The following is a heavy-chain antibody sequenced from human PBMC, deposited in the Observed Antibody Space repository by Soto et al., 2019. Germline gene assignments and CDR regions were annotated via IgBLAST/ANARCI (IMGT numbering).Heavy chain of an antibody. CDR3: ARGGIVVIPDS. Sequence: PSETLSLTCTVSGGSISSGGYCWSGSRQHPGKGLEWIGYIYYSGGTYYNPSLRGRVTISIEMSKNQFSLNLSSVTAADTAVYYCARGGIVVIPDSWGQGTLVTVSS. CDR1: GGSISSGGYC. D-gene: IGHD3-22*01. CDR2: IYYSGGT. V-gene: IGHV4-31*03. J-gene: IGHJ5*01.